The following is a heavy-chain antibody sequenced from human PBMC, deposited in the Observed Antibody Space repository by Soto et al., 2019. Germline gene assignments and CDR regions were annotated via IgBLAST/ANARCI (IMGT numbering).Heavy chain of an antibody. J-gene: IGHJ4*02. V-gene: IGHV4-39*01. CDR3: ALDGSGRQSLPDY. CDR2: IYYSGST. CDR1: GGSISSSSYY. Sequence: QLQLQESGPGLVKPSETLSLTCTVSGGSISSSSYYWGWIRQPPGKGLEWIGSIYYSGSTYYNPSLKSRVTISVDTSKNQFSLKLSSVTAADTAVYYCALDGSGRQSLPDYWGQGTLVTVSS. D-gene: IGHD3-10*01.